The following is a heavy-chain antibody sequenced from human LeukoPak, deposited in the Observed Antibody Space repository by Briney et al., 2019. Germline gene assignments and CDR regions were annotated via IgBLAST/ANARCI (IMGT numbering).Heavy chain of an antibody. CDR1: EYTFSNYA. D-gene: IGHD5-18*01. J-gene: IGHJ4*02. CDR3: ARDRGYSCGY. Sequence: GGSLRLSCVASEYTFSNYAMSWVRQAPGKGLEWVSSIDSGGDSTYYADSVKGRFTISRDNSKNTLYLQMNSLRAEDTAVYYCARDRGYSCGYWGQGTLVTVSS. V-gene: IGHV3-23*01. CDR2: IDSGGDST.